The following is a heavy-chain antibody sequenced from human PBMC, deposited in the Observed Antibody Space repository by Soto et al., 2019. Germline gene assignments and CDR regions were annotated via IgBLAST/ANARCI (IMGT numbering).Heavy chain of an antibody. D-gene: IGHD4-4*01. J-gene: IGHJ4*02. V-gene: IGHV4-59*08. CDR1: GGSVSSYY. Sequence: SETLSLTCTVSGGSVSSYYWGWIRQPPGKGLEWIGYIYYSGSTKYNPSLKSRVTMSVDTSNNQFSLKVSSVTAADTAVYYCARHSNRNYGLYYFDFWGLGALVTVSS. CDR2: IYYSGST. CDR3: ARHSNRNYGLYYFDF.